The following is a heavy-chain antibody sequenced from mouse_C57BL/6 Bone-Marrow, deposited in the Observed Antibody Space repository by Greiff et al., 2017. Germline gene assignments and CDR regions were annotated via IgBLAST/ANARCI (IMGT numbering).Heavy chain of an antibody. CDR2: IHPNSGRT. V-gene: IGHV1-64*01. J-gene: IGHJ4*01. Sequence: VQLQQPGAELVKPGASVKLSCKASGYTFTSYWMHWVKQRPGQGLEWIGMIHPNSGRTNYNEKFKSKATLTVDKSSSTAYMQLSSLTSEDSAVYYCARSKSYYGSSSYYAMDYWCQGTSVTVSS. D-gene: IGHD1-1*01. CDR1: GYTFTSYW. CDR3: ARSKSYYGSSSYYAMDY.